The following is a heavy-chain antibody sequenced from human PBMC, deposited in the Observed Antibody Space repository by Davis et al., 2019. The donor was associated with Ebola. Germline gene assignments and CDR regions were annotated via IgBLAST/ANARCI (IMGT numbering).Heavy chain of an antibody. CDR2: ISSSSSTI. J-gene: IGHJ4*02. CDR3: AREGGSSGYPIDY. V-gene: IGHV3-48*02. CDR1: GFTFSNYN. D-gene: IGHD3-22*01. Sequence: GGSLRLSCAVSGFTFSNYNMNWVRQTPGKGLEWVSYISSSSSTIYYADSVKGRFTISRDNAKNSLYLQMNSLRDEDTAVYYCAREGGSSGYPIDYWGQGTLVTVSS.